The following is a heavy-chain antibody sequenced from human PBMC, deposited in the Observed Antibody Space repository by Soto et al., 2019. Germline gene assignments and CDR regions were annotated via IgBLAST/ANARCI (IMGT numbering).Heavy chain of an antibody. Sequence: EVQLVKSGGGLVKPGGSLRLSCAASGFTFSSYSMNWVRQAPGKGLEWVSSISSSSSYIYYADSVKGRFTISRDNAKNSLYLQMNSLRAEDTAVYYCAKEAGELSTRSCDYWGQGTLVTVSS. CDR1: GFTFSSYS. V-gene: IGHV3-21*01. CDR2: ISSSSSYI. D-gene: IGHD3-16*02. CDR3: AKEAGELSTRSCDY. J-gene: IGHJ4*02.